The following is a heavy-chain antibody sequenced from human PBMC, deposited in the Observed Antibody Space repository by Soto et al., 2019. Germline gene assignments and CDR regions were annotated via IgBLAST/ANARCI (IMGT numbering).Heavy chain of an antibody. CDR1: GDSISSGGYY. J-gene: IGHJ4*02. D-gene: IGHD2-2*01. V-gene: IGHV4-31*03. Sequence: SETLSLTCTVSGDSISSGGYYWNWIRQHPGKGLEWIGYIYYSGSTYYNPSLKSRVTISVDTSKNQFSLNLSSVTAADTAVYYCARDLPYCSSTRCSKYFDSWGQGTLVTVSS. CDR3: ARDLPYCSSTRCSKYFDS. CDR2: IYYSGST.